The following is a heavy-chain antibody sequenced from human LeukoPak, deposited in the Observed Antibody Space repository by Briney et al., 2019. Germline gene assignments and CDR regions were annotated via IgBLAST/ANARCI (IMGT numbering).Heavy chain of an antibody. CDR2: IYYSGTT. V-gene: IGHV4-39*01. D-gene: IGHD6-25*01. CDR1: GGSISSDNYY. J-gene: IGHJ5*02. Sequence: PSETLSLTCTVSGGSISSDNYYWGWVRQPPGKGLEWIGGIYYSGTTYYNPSLKSRVTISVDTSKNQFSLKLSSVTAADTAVYYCARAPGVYSSGWFDPWGQGTLVTVSS. CDR3: ARAPGVYSSGWFDP.